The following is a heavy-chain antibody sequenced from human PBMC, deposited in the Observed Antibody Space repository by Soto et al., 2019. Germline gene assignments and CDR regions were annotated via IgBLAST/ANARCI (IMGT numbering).Heavy chain of an antibody. CDR1: GGTFGSYG. J-gene: IGHJ4*02. D-gene: IGHD5-12*01. CDR2: IIPIFGSA. V-gene: IGHV1-69*06. CDR3: ARETGYNFGPFDY. Sequence: QVQLVQSGAEVKKPGSSVKVSCKASGGTFGSYGLSWVRQAPGQGLEWMGGIIPIFGSANYAQKFQGRVTITADISTSTACMELSSLRSEDTAVYSCARETGYNFGPFDYWGQGALVTVSS.